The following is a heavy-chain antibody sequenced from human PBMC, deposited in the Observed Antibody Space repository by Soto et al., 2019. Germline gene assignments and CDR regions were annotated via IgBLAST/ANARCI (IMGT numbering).Heavy chain of an antibody. CDR2: ISYDGSNK. CDR3: ARDKRDLRFLEWSYYFDY. V-gene: IGHV3-30-3*01. CDR1: GFTFSSYA. J-gene: IGHJ4*02. Sequence: ESGGGVVQPGRSLRLSCAASGFTFSSYAMHWVRQAPGKGLEWVAVISYDGSNKYYADSVKGRFTISGDNSKNTLYLQMNSLRAEDTAVYYCARDKRDLRFLEWSYYFDYWGRGTLVTVSS. D-gene: IGHD3-3*01.